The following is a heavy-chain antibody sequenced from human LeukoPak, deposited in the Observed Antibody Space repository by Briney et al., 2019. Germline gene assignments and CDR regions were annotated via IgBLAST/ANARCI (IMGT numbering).Heavy chain of an antibody. D-gene: IGHD3-10*01. CDR3: ARGGYYGSGNDFRFDP. V-gene: IGHV4-39*07. CDR2: IYYSGST. J-gene: IGHJ5*02. CDR1: GGSISSSSYS. Sequence: SETLSLTCTVSGGSISSSSYSWGWIRQPPGKGLEWIGIIYYSGSTYYNPSLKSRVTISVDTSKNQFSLKLSSVTAADTAIYYCARGGYYGSGNDFRFDPWGQGTLVTVSS.